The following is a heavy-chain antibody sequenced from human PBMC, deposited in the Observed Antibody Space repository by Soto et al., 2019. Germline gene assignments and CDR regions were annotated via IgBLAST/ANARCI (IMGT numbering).Heavy chain of an antibody. J-gene: IGHJ6*02. V-gene: IGHV3-23*01. CDR3: VRDTYYYDSSGDKMDV. CDR2: ISGSGATT. D-gene: IGHD3-22*01. CDR1: GFIFSNYA. Sequence: GGSLRLSCAASGFIFSNYAMSWVRQAPGKGLEWVSAISGSGATTYYPDSVKGRFTISRDNSKNTLYLQMNSLRAEDTAVYYCVRDTYYYDSSGDKMDVWGQGTTVTVSS.